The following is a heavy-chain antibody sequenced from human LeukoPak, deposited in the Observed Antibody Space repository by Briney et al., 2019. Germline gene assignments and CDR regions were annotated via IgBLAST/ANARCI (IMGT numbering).Heavy chain of an antibody. CDR2: IYYSGST. V-gene: IGHV4-59*01. Sequence: SETLSLTCTVSGGSISSYYWSWIRQPPGKGLEWIGYIYYSGSTNYNPSLKSRVTISVDTSKNQFSLKLSSVTAADTAVYYCAKGGYSYGYGTLYYYYYGTDVWGQGTTVTVSS. CDR3: AKGGYSYGYGTLYYYYYGTDV. J-gene: IGHJ6*02. CDR1: GGSISSYY. D-gene: IGHD5-18*01.